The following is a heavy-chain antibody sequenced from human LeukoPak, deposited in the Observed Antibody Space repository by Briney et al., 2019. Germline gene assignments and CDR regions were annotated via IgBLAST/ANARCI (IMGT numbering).Heavy chain of an antibody. CDR2: IYYSGST. D-gene: IGHD1-26*01. CDR1: GGSIGTYY. V-gene: IGHV4-59*12. CDR3: ARELSGSYTDY. Sequence: PSETLSLTCTVSGGSIGTYYWTWIRQPPGKGLEWIGYIYYSGSTNYKPSLKSRVTMSVDTSKNQLSLKLSSVTAADTAVYYCARELSGSYTDYWGQGTLVTVSS. J-gene: IGHJ4*02.